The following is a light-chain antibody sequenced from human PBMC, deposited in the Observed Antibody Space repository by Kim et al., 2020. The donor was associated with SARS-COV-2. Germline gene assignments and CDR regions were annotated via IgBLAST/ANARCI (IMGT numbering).Light chain of an antibody. CDR2: DVT. CDR3: SSYTSSSTWV. J-gene: IGLJ3*02. V-gene: IGLV2-14*03. CDR1: SSDVGGYKY. Sequence: GQSIAISCTGTSSDVGGYKYVSWYQQHPGKAPKLMIYDVTKRPSGVSNRFSGSKSADTASLTISGLQAEDEADYYCSSYTSSSTWVFGGGTQLTVL.